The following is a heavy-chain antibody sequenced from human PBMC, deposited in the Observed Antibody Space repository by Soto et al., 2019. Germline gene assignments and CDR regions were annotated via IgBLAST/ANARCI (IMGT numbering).Heavy chain of an antibody. CDR1: GFSLSTRGVG. Sequence: QITLKESGHTLVKPTQTLTLTCTFSGFSLSTRGVGVGWIRQPPGKALEWLALIFRDDDKRYSPSLKSRLTLTGDTSKNHVVLTRTNMDPMDTATYYCAHLYDNIYVFDMWGQGTMVTVSS. CDR2: IFRDDDK. J-gene: IGHJ3*02. CDR3: AHLYDNIYVFDM. V-gene: IGHV2-5*02. D-gene: IGHD3-9*01.